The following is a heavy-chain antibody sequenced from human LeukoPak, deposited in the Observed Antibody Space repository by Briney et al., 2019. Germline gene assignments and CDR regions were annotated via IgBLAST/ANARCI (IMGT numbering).Heavy chain of an antibody. D-gene: IGHD5-24*01. Sequence: GASVKVSCKASGYTFTSYGISWVRQAPGQGLEWMGWISAYNGNTNYAQKLQGRVTMTTDTSTSTAYMELRSLRSEDTAVYYCARGLFRRDSQRRFDPWGQGTLVTVSS. V-gene: IGHV1-18*01. J-gene: IGHJ5*02. CDR2: ISAYNGNT. CDR1: GYTFTSYG. CDR3: ARGLFRRDSQRRFDP.